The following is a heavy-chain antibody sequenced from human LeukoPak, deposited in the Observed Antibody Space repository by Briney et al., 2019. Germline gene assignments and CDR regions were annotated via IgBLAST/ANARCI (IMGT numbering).Heavy chain of an antibody. V-gene: IGHV3-21*01. CDR2: ISSSGAAI. J-gene: IGHJ4*02. Sequence: GGSLRLSCAASGFTFSSYAMTWVRQAPGKGLEWVSSISSSGAAIYYADSVKGRFTISRDNAKNSLYLQMNSLRAEDTAVYYCARALYDSSGYYSHFDYWGQGTLVTVSS. CDR1: GFTFSSYA. CDR3: ARALYDSSGYYSHFDY. D-gene: IGHD3-22*01.